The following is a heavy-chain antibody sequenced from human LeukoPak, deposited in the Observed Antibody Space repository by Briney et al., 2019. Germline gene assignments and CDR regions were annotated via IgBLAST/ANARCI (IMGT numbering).Heavy chain of an antibody. D-gene: IGHD1-1*01. Sequence: GGSLRLSCAVSGFTVSSNHMSWVRQAPGKGLEWVAVIWYDGSNKYYADSVKGRFTISRDNSKNTLYLQMNSLRAEDTAVYYCARGTAWNGDYFDYWGQGTLVTVSS. J-gene: IGHJ4*02. CDR2: IWYDGSNK. CDR1: GFTVSSNH. CDR3: ARGTAWNGDYFDY. V-gene: IGHV3-33*08.